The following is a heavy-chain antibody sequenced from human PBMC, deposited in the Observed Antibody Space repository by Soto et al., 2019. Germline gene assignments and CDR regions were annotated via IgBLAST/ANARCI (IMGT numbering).Heavy chain of an antibody. V-gene: IGHV3-7*01. J-gene: IGHJ3*02. CDR3: ARSAQGTFDI. CDR1: GFSLSSHW. CDR2: IKQDGSDR. Sequence: EVQLVESGGGLVQPGGSLRLSCAASGFSLSSHWMSWVRQAPGKGLEWVANIKQDGSDRYYVDSVKGRFTISRDNATNFLYLQMNSLRVGDTAVYYSARSAQGTFDIRGHGTMVIVSS.